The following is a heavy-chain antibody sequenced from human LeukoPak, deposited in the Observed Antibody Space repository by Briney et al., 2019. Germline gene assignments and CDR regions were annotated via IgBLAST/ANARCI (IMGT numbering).Heavy chain of an antibody. CDR1: GGSFSGYY. J-gene: IGHJ4*02. V-gene: IGHV4-34*01. CDR3: ARAISQSGYFDY. Sequence: SETLSLTCAVYGGSFSGYYWSWIRQPPGKGLGWIGEINHSGGTNYNPSLKSRVTISVDTSKNQFSLKLSSVTAADTAVYYCARAISQSGYFDYWGQGTLVTVSS. D-gene: IGHD3-10*01. CDR2: INHSGGT.